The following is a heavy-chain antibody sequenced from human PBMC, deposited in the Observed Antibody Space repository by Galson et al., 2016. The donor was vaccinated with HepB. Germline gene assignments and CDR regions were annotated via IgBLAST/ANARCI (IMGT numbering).Heavy chain of an antibody. V-gene: IGHV3-33*08. D-gene: IGHD2-15*01. CDR1: GFSFSDYY. Sequence: SLRLSCAASGFSFSDYYMNCVRQAPGKGLEWVALIWFDGRNIYYGDSVKGRFTISRDNSKNTLYLQMNSLRAEDTAMYYCARGIEARGAFDIWGQGTMVTVSS. CDR3: ARGIEARGAFDI. J-gene: IGHJ3*02. CDR2: IWFDGRNI.